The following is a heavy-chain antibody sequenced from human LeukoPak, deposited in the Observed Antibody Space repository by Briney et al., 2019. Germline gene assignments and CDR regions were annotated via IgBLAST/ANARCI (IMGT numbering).Heavy chain of an antibody. CDR1: GCSVSSTY. D-gene: IGHD2/OR15-2a*01. CDR2: IYSGGST. Sequence: GGFLRLSCAVPGCSVSSTYMSLGGQAPRKGLEWVSVIYSGGSTYYADSVKGRFTISRDNSKNTLYLQMNSLRAEDTAVYYCARESNYDYWGQGTLVTVSS. CDR3: ARESNYDY. J-gene: IGHJ4*02. V-gene: IGHV3-66*01.